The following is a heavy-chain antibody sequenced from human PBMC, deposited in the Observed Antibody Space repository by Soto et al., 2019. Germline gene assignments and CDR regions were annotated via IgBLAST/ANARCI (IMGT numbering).Heavy chain of an antibody. Sequence: SETLSLTCTVSGGPISSYYWNWIRQPPGKGPEWIGHIYDTGATIYNPPLKSRVTISLDTSKNQFSLKLNSMTAADTAVYYCARSLAGMAYKYFDYWGQGILVTVSS. CDR3: ARSLAGMAYKYFDY. CDR2: IYDTGAT. D-gene: IGHD1-1*01. CDR1: GGPISSYY. J-gene: IGHJ4*02. V-gene: IGHV4-4*08.